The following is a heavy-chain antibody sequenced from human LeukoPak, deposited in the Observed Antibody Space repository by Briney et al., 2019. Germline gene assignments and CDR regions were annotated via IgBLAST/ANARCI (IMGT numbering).Heavy chain of an antibody. CDR2: IIPIFGTA. V-gene: IGHV1-69*13. CDR3: ARPSRPLYSYTLYYYYGMDV. Sequence: ASVKVSCKASGGTFSSYAISWVRQAPGQGLEWMGGIIPIFGTANYAQKFQGRVTITADESTSTAYMELSSLRPEDTAVYYCARPSRPLYSYTLYYYYGMDVWGQGTTVTVSS. CDR1: GGTFSSYA. J-gene: IGHJ6*02. D-gene: IGHD5-18*01.